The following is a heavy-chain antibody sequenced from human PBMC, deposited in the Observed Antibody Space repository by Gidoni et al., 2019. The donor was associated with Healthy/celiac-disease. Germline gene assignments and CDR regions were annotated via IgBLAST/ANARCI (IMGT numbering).Heavy chain of an antibody. CDR2: INPNSGGT. J-gene: IGHJ6*02. CDR1: GYTFPGYS. D-gene: IGHD2-15*01. V-gene: IGHV1-2*04. Sequence: QVQLVQSGAEVKKPGASVKVSCKASGYTFPGYSMHWVRQAPGQGLEWMGWINPNSGGTNYAQKFQGWVTMTRDTSISTAYMELSRLRSDDTAVYYCARGAVVVVAATPWDYYYGMDVWGQGTTVTVSS. CDR3: ARGAVVVVAATPWDYYYGMDV.